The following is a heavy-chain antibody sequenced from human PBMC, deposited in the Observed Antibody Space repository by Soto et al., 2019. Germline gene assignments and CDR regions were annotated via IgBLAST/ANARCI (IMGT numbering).Heavy chain of an antibody. J-gene: IGHJ6*02. V-gene: IGHV4-4*02. D-gene: IGHD3-10*01. CDR2: IYHSGST. CDR3: ARERAFGESSPGYYYYGMDV. Sequence: QVQLQESGPGLVKPSGTLSLTCAVSGGSISSSNWWSWVRQTPGKGREWIGEIYHSGSTNYNPSLKSPVTISVDKSKNQFSLKLSSVSAADTAVHYCARERAFGESSPGYYYYGMDVWGQGTTVTVSS. CDR1: GGSISSSNW.